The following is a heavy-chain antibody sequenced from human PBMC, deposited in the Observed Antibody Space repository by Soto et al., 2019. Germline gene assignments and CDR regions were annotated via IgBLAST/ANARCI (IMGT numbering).Heavy chain of an antibody. CDR3: ARFLWSDTSLYYFDY. J-gene: IGHJ4*02. CDR2: IYWDDDK. CDR1: GFSLTGSGVG. Sequence: QITLKESGPTLVKPTQTLTLTCTFSGFSLTGSGVGVGWIRQPPGKALEWLALIYWDDDKRYSPSLKSRLTITQDTTKTHVALTCTNIDPVDTAPYYCARFLWSDTSLYYFDYWGQGTLVTVSS. D-gene: IGHD3-3*01. V-gene: IGHV2-5*02.